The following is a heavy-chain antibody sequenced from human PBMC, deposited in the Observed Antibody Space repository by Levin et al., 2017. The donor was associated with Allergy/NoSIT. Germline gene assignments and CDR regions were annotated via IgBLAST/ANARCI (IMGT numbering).Heavy chain of an antibody. CDR3: ATAGSVLLTDYYSFDY. CDR1: GFTFRTYD. D-gene: IGHD3-9*01. CDR2: ISYDGGNK. V-gene: IGHV3-30*03. Sequence: SCAASGFTFRTYDMHWVRQAPGKGLEWVAIISYDGGNKYYTDSVKGRFTISRDNSKNTLYLQMNSLRAEDTAVFYCATAGSVLLTDYYSFDYWGQGTLVTVSS. J-gene: IGHJ4*02.